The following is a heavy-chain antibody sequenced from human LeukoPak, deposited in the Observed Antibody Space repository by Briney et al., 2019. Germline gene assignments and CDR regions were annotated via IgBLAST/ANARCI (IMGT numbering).Heavy chain of an antibody. CDR3: ARGFASSWYYFDY. V-gene: IGHV4-4*07. Sequence: PSETLSLTCIVCGGSISNFYWSWIRQSAGRGLEWIGRIYTSGTTNHNPSLKSRVTMSLDTSKNQFSLRLSSVTAADTAMYFCARGFASSWYYFDYWGQGTLVTVSS. CDR1: GGSISNFY. J-gene: IGHJ4*02. CDR2: IYTSGTT. D-gene: IGHD6-13*01.